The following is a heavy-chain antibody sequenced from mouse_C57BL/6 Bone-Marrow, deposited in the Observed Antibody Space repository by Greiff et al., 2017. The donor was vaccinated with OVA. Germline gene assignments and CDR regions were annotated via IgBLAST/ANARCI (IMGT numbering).Heavy chain of an antibody. CDR1: GYTFTSYW. J-gene: IGHJ2*01. D-gene: IGHD1-1*01. CDR2: IHPNSGST. V-gene: IGHV1-64*01. CDR3: ARGGYYYGSSYVGY. Sequence: QVQLQQPGAELVKPGASVKLSCKASGYTFTSYWMHWVKQRPGQGLEWIGMIHPNSGSTNYNEKFKSKATLTVDKSSSTAYMQLSSLTSEDSAVYYCARGGYYYGSSYVGYWGQGTTLTVSS.